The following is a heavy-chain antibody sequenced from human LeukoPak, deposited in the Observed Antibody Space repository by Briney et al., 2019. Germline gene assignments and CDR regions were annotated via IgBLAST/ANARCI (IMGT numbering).Heavy chain of an antibody. Sequence: PGGSLRLSCAASGFTFSSYWMHWVRQAPGKGLEWVAVISADGLDKYYADSVKGRFTISRDNSKNTLYLQMSSLRPEDTAVYYCAKDKGREGDYWGQGNLVTVSS. V-gene: IGHV3-30*18. CDR3: AKDKGREGDY. CDR1: GFTFSSYW. CDR2: ISADGLDK. J-gene: IGHJ4*02.